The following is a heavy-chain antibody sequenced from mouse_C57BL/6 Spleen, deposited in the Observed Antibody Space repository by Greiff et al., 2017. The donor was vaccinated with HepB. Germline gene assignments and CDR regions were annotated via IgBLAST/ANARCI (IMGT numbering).Heavy chain of an antibody. V-gene: IGHV5-4*01. CDR3: ARDQGANWDLYFDY. CDR2: ISDGGSYT. J-gene: IGHJ2*01. Sequence: EVQVVESGGGLVKPGGSLKLSCAASGFTFSSYAMSWVRQTPEKRLEWVATISDGGSYTYYPDNVKGRFTISRDNAKNNLYLQMSHLKSEDTAMYYCARDQGANWDLYFDYWGQGTTLTVSS. D-gene: IGHD4-1*01. CDR1: GFTFSSYA.